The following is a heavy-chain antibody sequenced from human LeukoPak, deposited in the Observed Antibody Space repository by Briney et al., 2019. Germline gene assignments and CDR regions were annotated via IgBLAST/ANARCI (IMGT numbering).Heavy chain of an antibody. CDR1: GFTFSSYG. CDR3: AKDRLQQLRYFDWLTDY. D-gene: IGHD3-9*01. V-gene: IGHV3-23*01. J-gene: IGHJ4*02. Sequence: PGGSLRLSCAASGFTFSSYGMSWVRQAPGKGLEWVSAISGSGGSTYYADSVKGRFTISRDNSKNTLYLQMNSLRAEDTAVYYCAKDRLQQLRYFDWLTDYWGQGTLVTVSS. CDR2: ISGSGGST.